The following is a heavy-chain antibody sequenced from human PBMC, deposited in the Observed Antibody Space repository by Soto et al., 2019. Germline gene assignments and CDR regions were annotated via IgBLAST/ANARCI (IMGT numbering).Heavy chain of an antibody. V-gene: IGHV3-48*03. Sequence: ELQLVESGGGLVQPGGSLRLSCAASGFTFSSYEMNWVRQAPGKGLEWVSYISSSGSTIYYADSVQGRFTISRDDAKNSLLLKMNSLRAEDTAVYYCARGGKRSWFGEEYWGQGTLVTVSS. CDR3: ARGGKRSWFGEEY. CDR1: GFTFSSYE. J-gene: IGHJ4*02. CDR2: ISSSGSTI. D-gene: IGHD3-10*01.